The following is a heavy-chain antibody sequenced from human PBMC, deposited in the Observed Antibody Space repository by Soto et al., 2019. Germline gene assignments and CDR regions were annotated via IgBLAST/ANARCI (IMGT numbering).Heavy chain of an antibody. CDR2: ISGSGGST. Sequence: GGSLKLSCAASGFTFSSYAMSWVRQAPGKGLEWVSAISGSGGSTYYADSVKGRFTISRDNSKNTLYLQMNSLRAEDTAVYYCAKDPRFLGYCSGGSCYGDDAFDIWGQGTMVTVSS. CDR3: AKDPRFLGYCSGGSCYGDDAFDI. V-gene: IGHV3-23*01. D-gene: IGHD2-15*01. J-gene: IGHJ3*02. CDR1: GFTFSSYA.